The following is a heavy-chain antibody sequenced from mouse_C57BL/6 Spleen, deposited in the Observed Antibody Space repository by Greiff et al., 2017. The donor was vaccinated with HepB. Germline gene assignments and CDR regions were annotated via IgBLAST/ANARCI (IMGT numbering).Heavy chain of an antibody. CDR3: ARCYDGEMDY. V-gene: IGHV5-17*01. J-gene: IGHJ4*01. CDR1: GFTFSDYG. CDR2: ISSGSSTI. Sequence: EVKLVESGGGLVKPGGSLKLSCAASGFTFSDYGMHWVRQAPEKGLEWVAYISSGSSTIYYADTVKGRFTISRDNAKNTLFLQMTSLRSEDTAMYYCARCYDGEMDYWGQGTSVTVSS. D-gene: IGHD2-12*01.